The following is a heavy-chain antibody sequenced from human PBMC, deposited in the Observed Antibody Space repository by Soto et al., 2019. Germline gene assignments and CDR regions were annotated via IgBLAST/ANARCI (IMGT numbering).Heavy chain of an antibody. CDR1: GFTFSGSA. CDR2: IRSKANSYAT. V-gene: IGHV3-73*01. CDR3: TRGANYYDSSGHSNFDY. Sequence: GGSLRLSCAASGFTFSGSAMHWVRQASGKGLEWVGRIRSKANSYATAYAASVKGRFTISRDDSKNTAYLQMNSLKTEDTAVYYCTRGANYYDSSGHSNFDYWGQGTLVTVLS. D-gene: IGHD3-22*01. J-gene: IGHJ4*02.